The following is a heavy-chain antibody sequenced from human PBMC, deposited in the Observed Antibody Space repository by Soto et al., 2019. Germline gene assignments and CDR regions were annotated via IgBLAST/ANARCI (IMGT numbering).Heavy chain of an antibody. J-gene: IGHJ6*01. D-gene: IGHD3-10*01. V-gene: IGHV1-69*06. Sequence: SVKVSCKTSGFTFNVYGINCVRQAPGQGLEWIGRLIPIYDAPNYAQKFQDRVTITADKSTTTLYLELSSLTSEDTALYFCAIVREPHIEHYCLDVCWQ. CDR1: GFTFNVYG. CDR3: AIVREPHIEHYCLDV. CDR2: LIPIYDAP.